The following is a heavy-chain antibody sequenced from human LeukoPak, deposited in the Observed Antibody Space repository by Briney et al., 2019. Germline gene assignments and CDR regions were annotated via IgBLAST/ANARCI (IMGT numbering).Heavy chain of an antibody. Sequence: GGSLRLSCAASGFTFSSYWMSWVRQAPGKGLEWVANIKQDGSEKYYVDSVKGRFTISRDNAKNSLYLQMNSLRAVDTAVYYCARDSAYYYGSGSYSVYYYYYYGMDVWGQGTTVTVSS. CDR3: ARDSAYYYGSGSYSVYYYYYYGMDV. V-gene: IGHV3-7*01. CDR2: IKQDGSEK. D-gene: IGHD3-10*01. J-gene: IGHJ6*02. CDR1: GFTFSSYW.